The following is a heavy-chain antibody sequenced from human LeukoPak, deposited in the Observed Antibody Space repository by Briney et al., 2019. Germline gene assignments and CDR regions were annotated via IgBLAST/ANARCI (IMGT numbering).Heavy chain of an antibody. J-gene: IGHJ4*02. CDR3: AKRVPGPVVYGSGSYYNVGPDY. V-gene: IGHV3-23*01. CDR2: ISGSGGST. D-gene: IGHD3-10*01. CDR1: GFTFSSYA. Sequence: GGSLRLSCAASGFTFSSYAMSWVRQAPGKVLEWVSAISGSGGSTYYAASVKGRFTISRDNSKNTLYLQMNSLRAEDTAVYYCAKRVPGPVVYGSGSYYNVGPDYWGQGTLVTVSS.